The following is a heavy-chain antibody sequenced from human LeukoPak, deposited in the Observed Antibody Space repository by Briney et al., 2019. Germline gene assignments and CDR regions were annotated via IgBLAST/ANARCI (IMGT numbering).Heavy chain of an antibody. D-gene: IGHD6-13*01. CDR3: TRDGVPAAPDYFDY. CDR2: VSSTSSFI. V-gene: IGHV3-21*01. CDR1: GFTFSSYS. Sequence: GGSLRLSCAASGFTFSSYSINWVRQAPGKGLEWVSCVSSTSSFIYYADSVKGRFTISRDNAKNSLYLQMNSLRAEDTAVYYCTRDGVPAAPDYFDYWGQGTLVTVSS. J-gene: IGHJ4*02.